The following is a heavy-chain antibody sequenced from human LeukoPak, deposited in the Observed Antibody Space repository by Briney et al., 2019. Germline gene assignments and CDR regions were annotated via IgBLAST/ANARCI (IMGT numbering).Heavy chain of an antibody. V-gene: IGHV3-30*18. J-gene: IGHJ4*02. Sequence: GGSLRLSCAASGFTLTTYGIHWVRQAPGKGLEWVAVISYDGINKDYADSVKGRFTISRDTSKNTVSLQMNNLRVEATAVYYCAKDRIGVTTPMAYFDYWGQGTLVTVPS. CDR2: ISYDGINK. CDR1: GFTLTTYG. D-gene: IGHD4-17*01. CDR3: AKDRIGVTTPMAYFDY.